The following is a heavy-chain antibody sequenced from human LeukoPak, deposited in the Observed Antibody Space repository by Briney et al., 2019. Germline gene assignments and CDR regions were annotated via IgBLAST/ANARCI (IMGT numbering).Heavy chain of an antibody. CDR3: ARLGTTVTTITDY. J-gene: IGHJ4*02. V-gene: IGHV5-10-1*01. CDR2: IDPSDAYT. Sequence: GESLQISCKGSGYGFTSYWISWGRQMPGKGRGWMGRIDPSDAYTNYSPSFQGHVTISADKSISTAYLQWSSLKASDTAMYYCARLGTTVTTITDYWGQGTLVTVSS. CDR1: GYGFTSYW. D-gene: IGHD4-17*01.